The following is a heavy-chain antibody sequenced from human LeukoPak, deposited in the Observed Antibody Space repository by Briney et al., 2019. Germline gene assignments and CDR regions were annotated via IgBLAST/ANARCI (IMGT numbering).Heavy chain of an antibody. CDR2: INHSGST. D-gene: IGHD3-16*02. CDR3: ARGQLKYDYVWGSYRYDYFDY. V-gene: IGHV4-34*01. Sequence: SETLSLTCAVYGGSFSGYYWSWIRQPPGKGLEWIGEINHSGSTNYNPSLKSRVTISVDTSKNQFSLNLSSVTAADTAVYYCARGQLKYDYVWGSYRYDYFDYWGQGTLVTVSS. J-gene: IGHJ4*02. CDR1: GGSFSGYY.